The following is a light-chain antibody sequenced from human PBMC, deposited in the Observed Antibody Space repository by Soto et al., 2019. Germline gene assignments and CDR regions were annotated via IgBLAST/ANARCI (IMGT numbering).Light chain of an antibody. V-gene: IGKV1-39*01. CDR1: QSISSY. CDR2: AAS. CDR3: LQSCSTPYT. Sequence: DIQMTQSPSSLSAPVGDRVAITCRASQSISSYLNWDQQKPGKAPKLLIYAASSLQSGVPSRFSGSGSGRDFTLTISSLQPEDFATYYGLQSCSTPYTFGQGTKLVI. J-gene: IGKJ2*01.